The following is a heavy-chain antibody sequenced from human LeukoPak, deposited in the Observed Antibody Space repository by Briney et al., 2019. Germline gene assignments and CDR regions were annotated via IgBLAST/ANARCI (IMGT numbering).Heavy chain of an antibody. V-gene: IGHV3-49*04. Sequence: PGGSLRLSCSASGFTFGDYTMNWVRQTPGKGLGWVGFIRSKAYGGTAEYAASVKGRFTISRDDSKSIAYLQMNSLKTEDTAVYYCTRRNYYYDSSGYYSYIDHWGQGTLVTVSS. CDR3: TRRNYYYDSSGYYSYIDH. D-gene: IGHD3-22*01. CDR1: GFTFGDYT. J-gene: IGHJ4*02. CDR2: IRSKAYGGTA.